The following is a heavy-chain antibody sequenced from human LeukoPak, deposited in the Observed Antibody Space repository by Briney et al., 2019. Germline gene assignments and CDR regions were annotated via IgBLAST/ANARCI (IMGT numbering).Heavy chain of an antibody. V-gene: IGHV3-7*01. CDR1: GFPFDISW. Sequence: GGSLRLSCAASGFPFDISWLNWVRQAPGKGPEWVATMKPDGSEKYYVDSVKGRFTISRDNAKNSVYLQMDSLRVEDTAVYYCAKDAFWGRGTLVTVSS. J-gene: IGHJ4*02. CDR2: MKPDGSEK. CDR3: AKDAF.